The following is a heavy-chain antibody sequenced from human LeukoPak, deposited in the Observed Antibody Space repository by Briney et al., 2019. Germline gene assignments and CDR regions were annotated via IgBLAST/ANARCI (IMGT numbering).Heavy chain of an antibody. V-gene: IGHV3-7*01. CDR1: GFPFDISW. Sequence: GGSLRLSCAASGFPFDISWLNWVRQAPGKGPEWVATMKPDGSEKYYVDSVKGRFTISRDNAKNSVYLQMDSLRVEDTAVYYCAKDAFWGRGTLVTVSS. J-gene: IGHJ4*02. CDR2: MKPDGSEK. CDR3: AKDAF.